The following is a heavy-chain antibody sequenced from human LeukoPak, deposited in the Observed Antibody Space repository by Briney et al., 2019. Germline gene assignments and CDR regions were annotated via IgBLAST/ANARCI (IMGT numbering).Heavy chain of an antibody. V-gene: IGHV1-8*03. D-gene: IGHD3-10*01. CDR2: MSPHSGET. CDR3: ARDLSEGSGSYSN. J-gene: IGHJ4*02. Sequence: ASVKVSCKASGYTFSNYDISWVRQATGQRLEWMGWMSPHSGETNYGKKFQGRVSITRDTSLSTAYMELSGLRSEDTAVYYCARDLSEGSGSYSNWGQGTLVTVSS. CDR1: GYTFSNYD.